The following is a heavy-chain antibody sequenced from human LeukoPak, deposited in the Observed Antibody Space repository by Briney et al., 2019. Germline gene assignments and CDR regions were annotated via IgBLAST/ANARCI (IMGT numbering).Heavy chain of an antibody. CDR1: GGSISSYY. D-gene: IGHD4-23*01. CDR3: AGDPTGWQQPSGAFDI. V-gene: IGHV4-59*01. CDR2: IYYSGST. J-gene: IGHJ3*02. Sequence: SETLSLTCTVSGGSISSYYWSWIRQPPGKGLEWIGYIYYSGSTNYNPSLKSRVTISVDTSKNQFSLKLSSVTAADTAVYYCAGDPTGWQQPSGAFDIWGQGQWSPSLQ.